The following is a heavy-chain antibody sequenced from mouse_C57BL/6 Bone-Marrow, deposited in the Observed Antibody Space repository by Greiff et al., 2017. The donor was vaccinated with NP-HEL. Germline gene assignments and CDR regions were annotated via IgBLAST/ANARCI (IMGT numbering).Heavy chain of an antibody. Sequence: VQLQQSGAELVRPGSSVKMSCKTSGYTFTSYGINWVKQRPGQGLEWIGYIYIGNGYTEYNEKFKGKATLTSDTSSSTAYMQLSSLTSEDSAIYFCAREVHYYGSSYEGYFDYWGQGTTLTVSS. CDR1: GYTFTSYG. CDR3: AREVHYYGSSYEGYFDY. J-gene: IGHJ2*01. V-gene: IGHV1-58*01. CDR2: IYIGNGYT. D-gene: IGHD1-1*01.